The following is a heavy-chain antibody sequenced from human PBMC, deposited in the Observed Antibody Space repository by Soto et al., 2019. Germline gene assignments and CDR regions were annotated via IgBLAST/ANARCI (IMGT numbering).Heavy chain of an antibody. Sequence: QVQLVESGGGVVQPGRSLRLSCAASGFTFSSYGMHWVRQAPGKGLEWVAVISYDGSNKYYADSVKGRFTISRDNSKNTLYLQMSSRRAEDTAVYYCAKDQRGWYVGNYYYYYGMDVWGQGTTVTVSS. CDR2: ISYDGSNK. V-gene: IGHV3-30*18. CDR3: AKDQRGWYVGNYYYYYGMDV. D-gene: IGHD6-19*01. CDR1: GFTFSSYG. J-gene: IGHJ6*02.